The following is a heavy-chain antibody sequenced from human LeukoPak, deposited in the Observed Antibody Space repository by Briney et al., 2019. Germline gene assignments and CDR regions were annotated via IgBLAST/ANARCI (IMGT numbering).Heavy chain of an antibody. CDR3: ARGRYSGSYQFDY. J-gene: IGHJ4*02. D-gene: IGHD1-26*01. CDR1: GFTFSSYA. Sequence: PGGSLRLSCAASGFTFSSYAMSWVRQAPGKGLEWVSSISSSSSYIYYADSVKGRFSISRDNAKNSLYLQMNSLRAEDTAVYYCARGRYSGSYQFDYWGQGTLVTVSS. CDR2: ISSSSSYI. V-gene: IGHV3-21*01.